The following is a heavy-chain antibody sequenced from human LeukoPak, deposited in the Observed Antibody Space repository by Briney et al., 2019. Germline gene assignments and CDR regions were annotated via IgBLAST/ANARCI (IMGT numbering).Heavy chain of an antibody. V-gene: IGHV4-39*07. CDR3: ARARVLRVYYHMDV. J-gene: IGHJ6*03. Sequence: PSETLSLTCTVSGGSITSSGYYWGWIRQPPGKGLEWIGSIYYSGSTYYNPSLKTRVTISVDTSKNQFSLKLSSVTAADTAVYFCARARVLRVYYHMDVWGKGTTVTVSS. CDR1: GGSITSSGYY. CDR2: IYYSGST. D-gene: IGHD6-6*01.